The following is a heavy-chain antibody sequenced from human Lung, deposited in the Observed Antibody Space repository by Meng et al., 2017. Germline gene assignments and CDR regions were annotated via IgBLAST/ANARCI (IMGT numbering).Heavy chain of an antibody. CDR2: IKQDGSEK. Sequence: GESLKISCAASGFTFSSYWMSWVRQAPGKGLEWVANIKQDGSEKYYVDSVKGRFTISRDNAKNSLYLQMNSLRAEDTAVYYCARERGLQLWFTFYYYYGMDVWGQGTTVTVSS. CDR3: ARERGLQLWFTFYYYYGMDV. D-gene: IGHD5-18*01. V-gene: IGHV3-7*01. CDR1: GFTFSSYW. J-gene: IGHJ6*02.